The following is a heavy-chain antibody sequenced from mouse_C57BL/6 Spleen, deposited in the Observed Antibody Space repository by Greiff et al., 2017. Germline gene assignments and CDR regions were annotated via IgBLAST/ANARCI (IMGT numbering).Heavy chain of an antibody. V-gene: IGHV2-9*01. Sequence: VKLMESGPGLVAPSQSLSITCTVSGFSLTSHGVDWVRQPPGKGLEWLGVIWGGGSTNYTSALMSSMSIRKDNSKRQCFLKSNSLQTDDTAMYYCAKHGDWESPMDYWGQGTSVTVSA. D-gene: IGHD4-1*01. CDR1: GFSLTSHG. J-gene: IGHJ4*01. CDR2: IWGGGST. CDR3: AKHGDWESPMDY.